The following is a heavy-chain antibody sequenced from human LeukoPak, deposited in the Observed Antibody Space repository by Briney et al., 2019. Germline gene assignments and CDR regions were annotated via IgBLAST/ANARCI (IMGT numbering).Heavy chain of an antibody. CDR3: AKVVGTMVRGGYFDY. CDR2: IYSGGNT. V-gene: IGHV3-53*01. Sequence: PGGSLRLSCAASGFTVSSNYMSWVRQAPGKGLEWVAVIYSGGNTYYADSVKGGFIISRDSSKNSVYLQMNSLRAEDTAVYYCAKVVGTMVRGGYFDYWGQGTLVTVSS. CDR1: GFTVSSNY. J-gene: IGHJ4*02. D-gene: IGHD3-10*01.